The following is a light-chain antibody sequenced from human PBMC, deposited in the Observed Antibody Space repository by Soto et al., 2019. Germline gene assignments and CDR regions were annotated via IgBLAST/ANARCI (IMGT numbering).Light chain of an antibody. CDR2: YDD. CDR1: SSNIGNNA. V-gene: IGLV1-36*01. CDR3: AAWDDSLNGSYV. J-gene: IGLJ1*01. Sequence: QSVLTQSPSVSEAPRQRVTISCSGSSSNIGNNAVNWYQQLPGKAPKLLIYYDDLLPSGVSDRFSGSKSGTSASLAISGLQSEDEADYYCAAWDDSLNGSYVFGTGTKVTVL.